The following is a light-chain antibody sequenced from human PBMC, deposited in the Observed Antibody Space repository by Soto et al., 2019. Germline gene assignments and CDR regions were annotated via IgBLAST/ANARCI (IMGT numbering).Light chain of an antibody. J-gene: IGKJ1*01. Sequence: DIQMTQSPSTLSASVGDRVTITCRASQSISTWLAWYQQKPGKAPILLIYKASNLESGVPSRFSGRGSGTEFTLTISSLQPDDFAAYYCQQYNSYPWTFGQGTKVEIK. CDR1: QSISTW. V-gene: IGKV1-5*03. CDR3: QQYNSYPWT. CDR2: KAS.